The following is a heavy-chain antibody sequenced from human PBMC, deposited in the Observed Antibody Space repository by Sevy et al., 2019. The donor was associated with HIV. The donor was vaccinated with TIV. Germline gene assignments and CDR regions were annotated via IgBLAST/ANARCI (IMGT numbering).Heavy chain of an antibody. CDR2: ISGSGTRT. CDR3: SKGGGGHYDPDEIGYYFYYYNMDV. J-gene: IGHJ6*03. CDR1: GFSFDSYG. Sequence: GGSLRLSCAVSGFSFDSYGMTWVRQAPGKGLEWVSGISGSGTRTYYADSVKGRFIISRDNSKNTLYLQMNSLRSEDKAIYYCSKGGGGHYDPDEIGYYFYYYNMDVWGKGTTVTVSS. D-gene: IGHD3-22*01. V-gene: IGHV3-23*01.